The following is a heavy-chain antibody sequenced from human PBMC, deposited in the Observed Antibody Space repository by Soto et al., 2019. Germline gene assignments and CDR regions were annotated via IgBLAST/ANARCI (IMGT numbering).Heavy chain of an antibody. V-gene: IGHV1-69*02. Sequence: SVKVSCKAPGDTFGSSTRNWVRQAPGLGLEWMGRTIPILSMSNYALKFQGRLTITADKSTSTAYMELSSLRSEDTAMYYCATSYGSGSQTFDYWGQGALVTVSS. D-gene: IGHD3-10*01. J-gene: IGHJ4*02. CDR3: ATSYGSGSQTFDY. CDR2: TIPILSMS. CDR1: GDTFGSST.